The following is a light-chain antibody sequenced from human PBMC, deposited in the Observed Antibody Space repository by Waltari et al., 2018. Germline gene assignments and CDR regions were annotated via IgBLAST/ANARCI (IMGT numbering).Light chain of an antibody. CDR2: SSM. J-gene: IGLJ2*01. V-gene: IGLV1-44*01. Sequence: QSVLTQPPSASGTPGQRVTISCSGGSSNIGSNSVNWYQQPPGTAPKLLIYSSMQRPSGVPDRFSGSKSGTSASLAISGLQSEDEADYYCAAWDDSLNVVVFGGGTKLSVL. CDR1: SSNIGSNS. CDR3: AAWDDSLNVVV.